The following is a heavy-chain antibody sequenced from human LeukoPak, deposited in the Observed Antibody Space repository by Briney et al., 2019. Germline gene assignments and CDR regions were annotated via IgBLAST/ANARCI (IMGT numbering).Heavy chain of an antibody. D-gene: IGHD3-10*01. CDR1: GGSISSGSYY. V-gene: IGHV4-61*02. CDR3: ARHYYSSGSFDY. Sequence: PSETLSLTCTVSGGSISSGSYYWSWIRQPAGKGLEWIGRIYTSGGTNYNPSLKSRVTISVDTSKNQFSLKLSSVTAADTAVYYCARHYYSSGSFDYWGQGTLDTVSS. CDR2: IYTSGGT. J-gene: IGHJ4*02.